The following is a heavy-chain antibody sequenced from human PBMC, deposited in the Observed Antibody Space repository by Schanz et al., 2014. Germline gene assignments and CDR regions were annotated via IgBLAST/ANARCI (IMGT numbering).Heavy chain of an antibody. CDR3: AREDSRNYPKPLDY. Sequence: QVQLVQSGAEVKKPGASVKVSCKASGYTFTGCYIHWVRQAPGQGLEWMGWINPNSGDTNYAQKLQGRVTMTWDTSISTAYMELSRLRSDDTAVYYCAREDSRNYPKPLDYWGQGTLVTVSS. CDR2: INPNSGDT. J-gene: IGHJ4*02. V-gene: IGHV1-2*02. D-gene: IGHD1-26*01. CDR1: GYTFTGCY.